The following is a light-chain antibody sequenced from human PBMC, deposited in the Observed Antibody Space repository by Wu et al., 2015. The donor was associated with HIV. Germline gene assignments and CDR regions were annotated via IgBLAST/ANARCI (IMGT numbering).Light chain of an antibody. CDR2: DTS. CDR3: QDRQS. V-gene: IGKV3D-20*02. Sequence: VLTQSPDTLSVSPGEVGTLFCRANRGVSSLAWYQHKHGQPPRLVIYDTSRRASGIPDRFTGSGSGTNFFLTITRLEPEDFGVYFCQDRQSFGQGTKVDMK. J-gene: IGKJ2*01. CDR1: RGVSS.